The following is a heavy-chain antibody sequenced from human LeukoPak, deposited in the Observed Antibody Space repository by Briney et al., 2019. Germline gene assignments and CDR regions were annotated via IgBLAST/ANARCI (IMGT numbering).Heavy chain of an antibody. V-gene: IGHV3-30-3*01. J-gene: IGHJ3*02. Sequence: PGGSLRLSCAASGFTFSSYAMHWVRQAPGKGLEWVAVISYDGSNKYYADSVKGRFTISRDNSKNTLYLQMNSLRAEDTAVYYCARDLVDLEWPSYAFDIWGQGTMVTVSS. CDR2: ISYDGSNK. D-gene: IGHD3-3*01. CDR3: ARDLVDLEWPSYAFDI. CDR1: GFTFSSYA.